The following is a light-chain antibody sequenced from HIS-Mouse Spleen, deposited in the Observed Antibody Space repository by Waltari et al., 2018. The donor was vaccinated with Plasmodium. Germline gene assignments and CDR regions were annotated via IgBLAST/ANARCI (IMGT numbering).Light chain of an antibody. Sequence: SYELTQPPSVSVSPGQTARITCSGEALPKQYAYWYQQKSGHAPVLVIYEDSKRPSGIPERFSGSSSGTMATLTISGAQVEDEADYYCYSTDSSGNHRVFGGGTKLTVL. CDR3: YSTDSSGNHRV. V-gene: IGLV3-10*01. CDR2: EDS. J-gene: IGLJ3*02. CDR1: ALPKQY.